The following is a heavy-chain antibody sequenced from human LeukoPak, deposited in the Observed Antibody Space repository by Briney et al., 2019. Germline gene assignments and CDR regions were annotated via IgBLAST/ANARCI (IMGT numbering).Heavy chain of an antibody. V-gene: IGHV4-34*01. Sequence: PSETLTLTCAVYGVSFGGYYWSWIRQPPGKGLEWIGEINHSGSTNYNPSLKSRVTISVDTSKNRFSLKLSSVTAADTAVYYCARGRDSSGYYVWFEPWGQGALVTVSS. D-gene: IGHD3-22*01. CDR3: ARGRDSSGYYVWFEP. CDR1: GVSFGGYY. J-gene: IGHJ5*02. CDR2: INHSGST.